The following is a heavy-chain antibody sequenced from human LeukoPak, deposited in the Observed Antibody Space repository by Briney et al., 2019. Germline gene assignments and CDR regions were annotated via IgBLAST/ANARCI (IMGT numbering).Heavy chain of an antibody. CDR2: IYYSGTT. J-gene: IGHJ4*02. D-gene: IGHD3-22*01. Sequence: SQTLSLTCTVSGGSISSGDYYWSWIRQHPGRGLEWIGYIYYSGTTYYNPSLKSRLTISLDTSKNHFSLKLSSVTAADTAVYYCATGSQWLPYPRYYFDYWGQGTLVTVSS. CDR3: ATGSQWLPYPRYYFDY. V-gene: IGHV4-31*03. CDR1: GGSISSGDYY.